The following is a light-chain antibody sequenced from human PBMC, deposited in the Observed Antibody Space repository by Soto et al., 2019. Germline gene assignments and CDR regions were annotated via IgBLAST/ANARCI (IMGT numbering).Light chain of an antibody. J-gene: IGLJ1*01. CDR2: DVT. CDR1: SSDVGGYNY. Sequence: QSVLTQPASVSGSPGQSITVPCTGTSSDVGGYNYVSWYQQHPGKAPRLLIYDVTNRPSGVSNRFSGTKPGNTASLTISGLQAEDEADYYCSSYRRGSTYVFGTGTRSPS. V-gene: IGLV2-14*03. CDR3: SSYRRGSTYV.